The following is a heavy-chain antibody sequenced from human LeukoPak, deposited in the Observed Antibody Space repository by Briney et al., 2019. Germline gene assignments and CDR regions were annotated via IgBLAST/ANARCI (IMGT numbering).Heavy chain of an antibody. D-gene: IGHD3-22*01. CDR1: GFTFSDYY. CDR3: AKDLIDLYYYDSSGGYDAFDI. Sequence: PGGSLRLSCAASGFTFSDYYMSWIRQAPGKGLEWVSYSSSSFSYTNYADSVKGRFTISRDNGKNSLYLQMNSLRAEDTALYYCAKDLIDLYYYDSSGGYDAFDIWGQGTMVTVSS. J-gene: IGHJ3*02. CDR2: SSSSFSYT. V-gene: IGHV3-11*05.